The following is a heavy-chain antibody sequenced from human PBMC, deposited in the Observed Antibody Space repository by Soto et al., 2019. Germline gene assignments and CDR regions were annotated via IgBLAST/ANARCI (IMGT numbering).Heavy chain of an antibody. J-gene: IGHJ4*02. CDR3: ARTDSSGYYFVY. V-gene: IGHV4-31*03. Sequence: QVQLQESGPGLVKPSQTLSLTCTVSGDFISSGGYYWSWIRQLPGKGLEWIGYLYSSGTTYYNPSLKIRITISVDTSKNQFSPNLSSVTAADTAVYYCARTDSSGYYFVYWGQGTLVTVFS. CDR1: GDFISSGGYY. D-gene: IGHD3-22*01. CDR2: LYSSGTT.